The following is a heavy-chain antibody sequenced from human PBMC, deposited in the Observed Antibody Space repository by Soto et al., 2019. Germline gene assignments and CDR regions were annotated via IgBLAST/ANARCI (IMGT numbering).Heavy chain of an antibody. Sequence: GGSLRLSCAASGFTFDDYAMHWVRQAPGKGLEWVSGISWNSGSIGYADSVKGRFTISRDNAKNSLYLQMNSLRAEDTALYYCAKDAGGGSGGSPRVVYYYYYYGMDVWGQGTTVTVSS. CDR3: AKDAGGGSGGSPRVVYYYYYYGMDV. D-gene: IGHD2-15*01. V-gene: IGHV3-9*01. J-gene: IGHJ6*02. CDR1: GFTFDDYA. CDR2: ISWNSGSI.